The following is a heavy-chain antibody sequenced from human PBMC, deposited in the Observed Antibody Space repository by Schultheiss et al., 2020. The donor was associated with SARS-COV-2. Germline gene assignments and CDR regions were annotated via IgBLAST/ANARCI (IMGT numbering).Heavy chain of an antibody. V-gene: IGHV2-5*01. Sequence: SGPTLVKPTQTLTLTCTFSGFSLSTSGVGVGWIRQPPGKALEWLALIYWNDDKRYSPSLKSRLTITKDTSKNQVVLTMTNMDPVDTATYYCAHRSVLRFLGWFRGFDPWGQGTLVTVSS. CDR1: GFSLSTSGVG. J-gene: IGHJ5*02. CDR2: IYWNDDK. D-gene: IGHD3-3*01. CDR3: AHRSVLRFLGWFRGFDP.